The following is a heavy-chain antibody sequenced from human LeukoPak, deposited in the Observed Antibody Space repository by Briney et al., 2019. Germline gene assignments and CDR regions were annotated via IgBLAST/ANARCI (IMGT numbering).Heavy chain of an antibody. D-gene: IGHD2-8*01. CDR1: GFTFSSYA. J-gene: IGHJ4*02. CDR3: AKMVREFYTISYYFDY. Sequence: GGSLRLSCAVSGFTFSSYAMNWVRQAPGKGLEWVSGISGSDAGTYYADSVKGRFTISRDNSKNTLYLQMNSLRAEDTAVYYCAKMVREFYTISYYFDYWGQGTLVTVSS. V-gene: IGHV3-23*01. CDR2: ISGSDAGT.